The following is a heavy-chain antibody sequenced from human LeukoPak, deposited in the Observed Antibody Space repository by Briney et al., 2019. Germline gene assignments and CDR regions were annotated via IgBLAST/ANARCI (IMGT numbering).Heavy chain of an antibody. D-gene: IGHD5-24*01. V-gene: IGHV4-4*02. CDR3: ARVLGWGMKGYKFDP. CDR1: GGSISSSNW. J-gene: IGHJ5*02. Sequence: PSETLSLTCAVSGGSISSSNWWSWVRQPPGKGLEWIGEIYHSGSTNYNPSLKSRVTISVDKSKNQFSLKLSSVTAADTAVYYCARVLGWGMKGYKFDPWGQGTLVTVSS. CDR2: IYHSGST.